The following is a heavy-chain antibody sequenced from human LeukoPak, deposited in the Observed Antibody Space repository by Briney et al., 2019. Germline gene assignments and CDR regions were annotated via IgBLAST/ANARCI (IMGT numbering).Heavy chain of an antibody. CDR2: IWCDRSNI. D-gene: IGHD1-26*01. CDR3: AVNAYSDSNVSHY. V-gene: IGHV3-33*01. J-gene: IGHJ4*02. Sequence: GRSLRLSCVASGFTFSTYGMPWVRQAPGKGLEWVAPIWCDRSNIYYVDSVKGRFTISRDNSKNSLYLQMNSLRAEDTAVYYYAVNAYSDSNVSHYWGQGTLVTVSS. CDR1: GFTFSTYG.